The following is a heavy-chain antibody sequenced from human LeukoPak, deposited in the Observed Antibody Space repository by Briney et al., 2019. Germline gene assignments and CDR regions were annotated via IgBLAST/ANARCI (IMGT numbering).Heavy chain of an antibody. V-gene: IGHV1-18*04. CDR2: ISAYNGNT. CDR3: ARVSMDIVVVPAAIGYYGMDV. CDR1: GYTFTSYG. Sequence: ASVKVSCKASGYTFTSYGISWVRQAPGQGLEWMGWISAYNGNTNYAQKLQGGVTMTTDTSTSTAYMELRSLRSDDTAVYYCARVSMDIVVVPAAIGYYGMDVWGKGTTVTVSS. J-gene: IGHJ6*04. D-gene: IGHD2-2*03.